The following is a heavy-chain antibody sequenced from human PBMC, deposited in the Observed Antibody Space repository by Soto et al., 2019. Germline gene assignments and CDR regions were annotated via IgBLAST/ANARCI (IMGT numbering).Heavy chain of an antibody. CDR1: GLSLSTSGVG. D-gene: IGHD6-13*01. V-gene: IGHV2-5*02. CDR2: IYWDDDK. CDR3: AHRRRYSSSWYAGFDY. J-gene: IGHJ4*02. Sequence: QITLKESGPPLVKPTQTLTLTCTFSGLSLSTSGVGVGWIRQPPGKALEWLALIYWDDDKRYSPSLKSRLTITKDTSKNQVVLTMTNMDPVDTATYYCAHRRRYSSSWYAGFDYWGQGTLVTVSS.